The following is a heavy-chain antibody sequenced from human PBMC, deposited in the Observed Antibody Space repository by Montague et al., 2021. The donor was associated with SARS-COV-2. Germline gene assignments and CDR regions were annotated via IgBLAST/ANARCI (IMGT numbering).Heavy chain of an antibody. CDR3: ARGINSAGSYYYHLDL. V-gene: IGHV4-59*01. J-gene: IGHJ6*02. D-gene: IGHD2-21*01. Sequence: SETLSLTCNVAGGSMSGYNWSWIRQPPGKGLQWIGAMYNSENTSYNPSLKSRVTISVDTSKKQFSLRLSSVTAADTAVYFCARGINSAGSYYYHLDLWGQGTTVTVSS. CDR1: GGSMSGYN. CDR2: MYNSENT.